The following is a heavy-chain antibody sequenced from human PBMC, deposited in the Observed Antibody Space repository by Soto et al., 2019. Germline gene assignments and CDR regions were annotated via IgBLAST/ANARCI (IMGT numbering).Heavy chain of an antibody. J-gene: IGHJ4*02. CDR1: GYTFTSYD. CDR3: ARDPPVRWKRYFDY. D-gene: IGHD1-1*01. Sequence: QVQLVQSGAEVKKPGASVKVSCKASGYTFTSYDINWVRQATGQGLEWMGWMNPNSGNTGYAQKFQGRVTMTRNTSISTAYMELSSLRSEDTAVYYWARDPPVRWKRYFDYWGQGTLVTVSS. V-gene: IGHV1-8*01. CDR2: MNPNSGNT.